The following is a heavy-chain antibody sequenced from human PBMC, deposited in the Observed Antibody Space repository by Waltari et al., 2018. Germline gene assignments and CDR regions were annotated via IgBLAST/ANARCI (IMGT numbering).Heavy chain of an antibody. D-gene: IGHD1-1*01. CDR1: GVFVSSTSC. V-gene: IGHV3-7*01. CDR3: ATSSASAGND. J-gene: IGHJ4*02. Sequence: EVQLVESGGGVVQPGGSLSLSRVGRGVFVSSTSCMSWVRQAPGRGLEWLANINPDGSAKYYVESVKGRVTISRNNAENSVYLQMNSLRADDTAVYYCATSSASAGNDWGQGTLVSVSS. CDR2: INPDGSAK.